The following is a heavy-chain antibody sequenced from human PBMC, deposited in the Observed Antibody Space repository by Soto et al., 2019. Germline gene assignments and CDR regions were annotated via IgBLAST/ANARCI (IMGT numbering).Heavy chain of an antibody. V-gene: IGHV1-58*01. J-gene: IGHJ3*02. Sequence: SVKVSCKASGFTFTSSAVQWVRQARGQRLEGIGWIVVGSGNTNYAQKFQERVTITRDMSTSTAYMELSSLRSEDMAVYYCAAPQTYYYDSSGYYSDAFDTWAKGQWSPSPQ. D-gene: IGHD3-22*01. CDR3: AAPQTYYYDSSGYYSDAFDT. CDR2: IVVGSGNT. CDR1: GFTFTSSA.